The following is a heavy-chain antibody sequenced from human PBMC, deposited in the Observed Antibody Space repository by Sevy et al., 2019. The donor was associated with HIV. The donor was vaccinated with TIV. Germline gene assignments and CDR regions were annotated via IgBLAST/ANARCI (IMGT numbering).Heavy chain of an antibody. CDR3: ARIWLGYGDCSSTSCYPSLHYYYGMDV. CDR2: ISAYNGNT. CDR1: GYTFTSYG. V-gene: IGHV1-18*01. J-gene: IGHJ6*02. D-gene: IGHD2-2*03. Sequence: ASVKVSCKASGYTFTSYGISWVRQAPGQGLEWMGWISAYNGNTNYAQKLQGRVTMTTDTSTSTAYMELRSLRSDDTAVYYCARIWLGYGDCSSTSCYPSLHYYYGMDVWGQGTTVTVSS.